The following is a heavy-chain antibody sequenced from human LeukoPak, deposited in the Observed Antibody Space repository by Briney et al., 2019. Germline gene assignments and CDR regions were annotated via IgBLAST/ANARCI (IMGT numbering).Heavy chain of an antibody. CDR3: AREYGFGSGSYYP. CDR1: GFTFSSYW. D-gene: IGHD3-10*01. J-gene: IGHJ5*02. Sequence: GGSLRLSCAASGFTFSSYWMHWVRQAPGKGLVWVSRINSDGSSTSYADSVKGRFTISRDNAKNTLYLQMNSLRAEDTAVSYCAREYGFGSGSYYPWGQGTLVTVSS. V-gene: IGHV3-74*01. CDR2: INSDGSST.